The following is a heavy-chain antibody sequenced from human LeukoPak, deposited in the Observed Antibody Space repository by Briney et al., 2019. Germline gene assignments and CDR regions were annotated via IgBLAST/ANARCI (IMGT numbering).Heavy chain of an antibody. J-gene: IGHJ2*01. D-gene: IGHD4-17*01. V-gene: IGHV3-30*18. CDR2: ISYDGSNR. Sequence: PGGSLRLSCAVSGFTFSSYGMHWVRQAPGKGLEWVAVISYDGSNRYYADSVKGRFTISRDNAKNSLYLQMNSLRAEDMALYYCAKGMATVMNWYFDLWGRGTLVTVSS. CDR1: GFTFSSYG. CDR3: AKGMATVMNWYFDL.